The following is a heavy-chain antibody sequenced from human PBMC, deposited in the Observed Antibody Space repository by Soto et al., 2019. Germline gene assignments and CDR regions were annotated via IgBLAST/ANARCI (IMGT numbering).Heavy chain of an antibody. CDR3: ARGYDSSGYYYKFGY. V-gene: IGHV1-69*13. D-gene: IGHD3-22*01. CDR1: GGTFSSYA. Sequence: ASVKVSCKASGGTFSSYAISWVRQAPGQGLEWMGGIIPIFGTANYAQKFQGRVTITADESTSTAYMELSSLRSEDTAVYYCARGYDSSGYYYKFGYWGQGTLVTVSS. CDR2: IIPIFGTA. J-gene: IGHJ4*02.